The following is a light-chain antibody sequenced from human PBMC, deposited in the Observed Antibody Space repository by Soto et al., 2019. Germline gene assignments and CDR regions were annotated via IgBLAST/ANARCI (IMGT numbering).Light chain of an antibody. Sequence: QSVLTQPPSLSGSPGQRITLACTGSNSNIGAGYDVHWYRQFPGAAPKALLSTYSNRPSGVPDRFSASRSGTSASLAITGLRPEDEDEDYYQSYDSGRVGLVFGTGTKLTVL. V-gene: IGLV1-40*01. CDR2: TYS. CDR1: NSNIGAGYD. J-gene: IGLJ3*02. CDR3: QSYDSGRVGLV.